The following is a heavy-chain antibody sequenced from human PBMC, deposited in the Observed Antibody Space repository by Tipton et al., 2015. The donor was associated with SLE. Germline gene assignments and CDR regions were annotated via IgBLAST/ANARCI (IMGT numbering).Heavy chain of an antibody. CDR3: ARGVLRPFDD. Sequence: TLSLTCAVYGGSFSGYYWSWIRQPPGKGLEWIGEINHSGSTNYKPALKSRVPISVHTSKNQFSQKLTSVTAADTAVYYCARGVLRPFDDWGQGSLVTVSS. CDR2: INHSGST. J-gene: IGHJ4*02. D-gene: IGHD1-1*01. V-gene: IGHV4-34*01. CDR1: GGSFSGYY.